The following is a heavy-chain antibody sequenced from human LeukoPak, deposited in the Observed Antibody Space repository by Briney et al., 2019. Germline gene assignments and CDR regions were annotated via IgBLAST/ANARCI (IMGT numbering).Heavy chain of an antibody. Sequence: SETLSLTCAVYGGSFSGYYWSWIRQPPGKGLEWIGEINHSGSTNYNPSLKSRVTKSVDTSKNQFSLKLSSVTAADTAVYYCARHGHSSSSVYWFDPWGQGTLVTVSS. CDR2: INHSGST. D-gene: IGHD6-6*01. V-gene: IGHV4-34*01. CDR1: GGSFSGYY. J-gene: IGHJ5*02. CDR3: ARHGHSSSSVYWFDP.